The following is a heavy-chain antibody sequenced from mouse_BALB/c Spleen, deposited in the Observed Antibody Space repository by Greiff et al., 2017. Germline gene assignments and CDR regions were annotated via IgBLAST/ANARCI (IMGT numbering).Heavy chain of an antibody. J-gene: IGHJ1*01. Sequence: VQLKQSGPELVKTGASVKISCKASGYSFTDYYMHWVKQSPEKSFEWIGEINPSTGGTSYNQKFKGKATLTVDKSSSTAYMQLKSLTSEDSAVYYCARRYEGYWYFDVWGAGTTVTVSS. CDR1: GYSFTDYY. CDR3: ARRYEGYWYFDV. CDR2: INPSTGGT. V-gene: IGHV1-42*01. D-gene: IGHD2-10*02.